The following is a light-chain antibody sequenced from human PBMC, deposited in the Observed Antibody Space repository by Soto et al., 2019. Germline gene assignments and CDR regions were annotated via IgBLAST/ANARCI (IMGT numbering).Light chain of an antibody. V-gene: IGLV2-23*01. Sequence: QSALTQPASVSGSPGQSITISCTGTASNVGSYNLVSWYQQHPGKAPELMIYEGSKRPSGVSTRFSGSKSGNTASLTISGLQAEDEADYYCCSYAGNGYVFGIGTKVTVL. CDR3: CSYAGNGYV. J-gene: IGLJ1*01. CDR2: EGS. CDR1: ASNVGSYNL.